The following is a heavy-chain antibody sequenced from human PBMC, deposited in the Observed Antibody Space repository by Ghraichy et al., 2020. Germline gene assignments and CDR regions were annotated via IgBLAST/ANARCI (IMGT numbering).Heavy chain of an antibody. J-gene: IGHJ6*02. D-gene: IGHD2-2*01. V-gene: IGHV3-13*01. CDR3: AREIPAANEYGMDV. CDR2: IGTAGDT. Sequence: GGSLRLSCAASGFTFSSYDMHWVRQATGKGLEWVSAIGTAGDTYYPGSVKGRFTISRENAKNSLYLQMNSLRAGDTAVYYCAREIPAANEYGMDVWGQGTTVTVSS. CDR1: GFTFSSYD.